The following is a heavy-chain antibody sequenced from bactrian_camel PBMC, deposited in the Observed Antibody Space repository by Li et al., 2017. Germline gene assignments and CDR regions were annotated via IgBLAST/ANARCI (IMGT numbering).Heavy chain of an antibody. CDR2: IYTGAPRT. CDR1: GYTYNRNC. CDR3: ETHYGRYGGSWCGYNY. J-gene: IGHJ4*01. V-gene: IGHV3S28*01. Sequence: QVQLVESGGGEVQAGGSLKLSCAASGYTYNRNCMGWLRQAPGKEREGVAGIYTGAPRTYYADSVKGRVTISVDRAKNTLYLQMNSLKPEDTAMYYCETHYGRYGGSWCGYNYWGQGTQVTVS. D-gene: IGHD6*01.